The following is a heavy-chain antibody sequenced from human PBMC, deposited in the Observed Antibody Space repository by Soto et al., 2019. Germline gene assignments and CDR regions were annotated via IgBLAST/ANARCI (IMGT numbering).Heavy chain of an antibody. V-gene: IGHV4-4*07. CDR1: GGTISGYY. Sequence: SETLSLTCSVSGGTISGYYWTWIRQPAGKGLEWIGRIYSSGNTEYNPSLQSRATMSLDTSNNQFSLRLTSVTAADTAVYYCARGQRFSDWFDPWGQGTLVTSPQ. J-gene: IGHJ5*02. CDR2: IYSSGNT. D-gene: IGHD3-3*01. CDR3: ARGQRFSDWFDP.